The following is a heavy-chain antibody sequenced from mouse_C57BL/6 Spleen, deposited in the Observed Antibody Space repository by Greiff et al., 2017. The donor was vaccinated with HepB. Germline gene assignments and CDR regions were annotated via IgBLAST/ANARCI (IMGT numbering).Heavy chain of an antibody. CDR2: ISGGGGNT. Sequence: EVQLVESGGGLVKPGGSLKLSCAASGFTFSSYTMSWVRQTPEKRLEWVATISGGGGNTYYPDSVKGRFTISRDNAKNTLYLQMSSLRSEDTALYYCARPYYGTDWYFDVWGTGTTVTVSS. D-gene: IGHD1-1*01. J-gene: IGHJ1*03. CDR3: ARPYYGTDWYFDV. CDR1: GFTFSSYT. V-gene: IGHV5-9*01.